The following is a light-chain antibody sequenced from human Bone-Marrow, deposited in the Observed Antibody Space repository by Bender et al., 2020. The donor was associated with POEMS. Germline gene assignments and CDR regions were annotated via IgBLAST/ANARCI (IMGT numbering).Light chain of an antibody. J-gene: IGLJ3*02. CDR1: SSNIGTNP. CDR3: AAWEDSLNGWV. CDR2: KNN. Sequence: QSVLTQPPSASGTPGQRVTISCSGSSSNIGTNPVNWYQQLPGTAPKLLIYKNNQRPSGVPDRFSGSKSGTSASLAIRGLQSEDEADYYCAAWEDSLNGWVFGGGTKLTVL. V-gene: IGLV1-44*01.